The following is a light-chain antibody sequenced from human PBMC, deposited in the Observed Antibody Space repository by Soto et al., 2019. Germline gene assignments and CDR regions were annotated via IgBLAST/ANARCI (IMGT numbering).Light chain of an antibody. CDR2: DAS. J-gene: IGKJ5*01. CDR1: RSVSSY. V-gene: IGKV3-11*01. Sequence: EIVLTQSPATLSLSPGERATLSCRASRSVSSYLAWYQQKPGQAPRLLIYDASNRATGIPARFSGSGSGTDFTLTISSLEPEDFAVYYCQQRSNWPINFGQGTRLEIK. CDR3: QQRSNWPIN.